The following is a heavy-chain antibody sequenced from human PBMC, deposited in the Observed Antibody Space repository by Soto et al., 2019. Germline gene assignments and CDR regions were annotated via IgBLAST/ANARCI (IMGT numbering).Heavy chain of an antibody. V-gene: IGHV4-59*08. CDR2: IYYSGST. J-gene: IGHJ5*02. CDR1: GGSISDYY. Sequence: PSETLSLTCTVSGGSISDYYWSWIRQPPGQGLEWIGYIYYSGSTNCNSSLKSRVTISIDTSKNQFSLKLTSVTAADAALYYCARDFFDSSDYTTNWFDPWGQGTLVTVSS. D-gene: IGHD3-22*01. CDR3: ARDFFDSSDYTTNWFDP.